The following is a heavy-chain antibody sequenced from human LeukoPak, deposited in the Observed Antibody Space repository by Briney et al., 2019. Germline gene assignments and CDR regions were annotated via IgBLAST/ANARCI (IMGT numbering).Heavy chain of an antibody. D-gene: IGHD2-15*01. Sequence: ASVKVSCKASGGTFSSYAISWVRQAPGQGLEWMGGIIPIFGTANYAQKFQGRVTITADESTSTAYMELSSLRPEDTAVYYCASLYCSGGSCYFDYWGQGTLVTVSS. CDR2: IIPIFGTA. V-gene: IGHV1-69*13. J-gene: IGHJ4*02. CDR1: GGTFSSYA. CDR3: ASLYCSGGSCYFDY.